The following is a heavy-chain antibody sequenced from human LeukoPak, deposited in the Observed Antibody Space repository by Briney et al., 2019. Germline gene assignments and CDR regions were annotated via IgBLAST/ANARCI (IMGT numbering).Heavy chain of an antibody. CDR3: ARDVGYDLGY. CDR2: ISSSSTTI. D-gene: IGHD5-12*01. V-gene: IGHV3-48*02. CDR1: GFTFSSYS. Sequence: GGSLRLSCAASGFTFSSYSMNWVRQTPGKGLEWVSYISSSSTTIYYADSVKGRFTISRDNAKNSLYLQMNGLRDEDTAVYYCARDVGYDLGYWGQGTLVTVSS. J-gene: IGHJ4*02.